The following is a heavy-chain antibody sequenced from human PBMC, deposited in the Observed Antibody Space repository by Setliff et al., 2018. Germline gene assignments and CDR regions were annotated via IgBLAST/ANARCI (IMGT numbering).Heavy chain of an antibody. V-gene: IGHV4-34*01. CDR1: GGSFNSYY. D-gene: IGHD2-8*02. CDR3: TRDQDLRWCKAGTGCYYNYYGLDV. J-gene: IGHJ6*02. CDR2: INQSGST. Sequence: PSETLSLTCAVYGGSFNSYYWSWIRQPPGKGLEWIGEINQSGSTFYNPSLTSRVTISLDTSKKQLSLKLTSLSAADTAVYYCTRDQDLRWCKAGTGCYYNYYGLDVWGQGTTVTVSS.